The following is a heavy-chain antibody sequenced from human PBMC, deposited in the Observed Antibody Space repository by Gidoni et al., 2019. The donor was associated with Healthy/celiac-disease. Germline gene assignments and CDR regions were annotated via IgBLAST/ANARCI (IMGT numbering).Heavy chain of an antibody. CDR3: AKDIGSGGYYPYYYYGMDV. V-gene: IGHV3-9*01. D-gene: IGHD3-22*01. CDR2: ISWNSGSI. CDR1: GFTFVDYA. Sequence: EVQLVESGGGLVQPGRSLRLSCAASGFTFVDYAMHWVRQAPGKGLEWVSGISWNSGSIGYADSVKGRFTSSRDNAKNSLYLQMNSLRAEDTALYYCAKDIGSGGYYPYYYYGMDVWGQGTTVTVSS. J-gene: IGHJ6*02.